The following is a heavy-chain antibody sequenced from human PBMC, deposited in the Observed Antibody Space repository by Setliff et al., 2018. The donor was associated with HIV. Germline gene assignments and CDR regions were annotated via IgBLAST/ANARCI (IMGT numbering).Heavy chain of an antibody. D-gene: IGHD2-21*01. V-gene: IGHV3-30*03. CDR1: GITFSSYG. CDR2: ISDDGRRQ. J-gene: IGHJ4*02. Sequence: GGSLRLSCEASGITFSSYGMQWVRQGPGKGLEWVAGISDDGRRQYYAASVKGRFTISRDNSKDTLYLQMDSLTTEDTAVYYCTRHHPYWGYDYWGQGTLVTVSS. CDR3: TRHHPYWGYDY.